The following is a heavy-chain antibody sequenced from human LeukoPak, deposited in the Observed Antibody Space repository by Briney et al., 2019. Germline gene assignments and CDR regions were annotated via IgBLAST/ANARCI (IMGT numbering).Heavy chain of an antibody. CDR1: GGSISSGGYY. CDR3: ARSGSYRGWFDP. Sequence: SQTLSLTCTVSGGSISSGGYYWSWFRQHPGKGLEWIGYIYYSGSTNYNPSLKSRVTISVDTSKNQFSLKLSSVTAADTAVYYCARSGSYRGWFDPWGQGTLVTVSS. V-gene: IGHV4-31*03. D-gene: IGHD1-26*01. J-gene: IGHJ5*02. CDR2: IYYSGST.